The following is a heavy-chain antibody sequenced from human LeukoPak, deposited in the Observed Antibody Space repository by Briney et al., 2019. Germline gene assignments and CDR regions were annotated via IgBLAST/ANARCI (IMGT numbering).Heavy chain of an antibody. CDR1: GYSISSGYY. CDR2: IYHSGST. J-gene: IGHJ1*01. Sequence: SETLSLTCSVSGYSISSGYYWGWIRQTPGKGLEWIGSIYHSGSTYYNPSLKSRVTISVDTSKNQFSLKLTSVTAADTAVYYCARAYGGNSQYFQHWGQGTLVTVSS. CDR3: ARAYGGNSQYFQH. V-gene: IGHV4-38-2*02. D-gene: IGHD4-23*01.